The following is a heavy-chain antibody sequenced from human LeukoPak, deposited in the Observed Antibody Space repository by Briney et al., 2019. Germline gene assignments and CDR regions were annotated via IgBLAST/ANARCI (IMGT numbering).Heavy chain of an antibody. V-gene: IGHV4-59*01. CDR2: IYYSGST. J-gene: IGHJ4*02. D-gene: IGHD5-12*01. Sequence: SETLSLTCTVSGGSISSYYWSWIRQPPGKGLEWIGYIYYSGSTKYNPSLKSRVTISVDTSKNQFSLKLSSVTAADTAVYYCARVFRSPHYSGYDLYYFDYWGQGTLVTVSS. CDR3: ARVFRSPHYSGYDLYYFDY. CDR1: GGSISSYY.